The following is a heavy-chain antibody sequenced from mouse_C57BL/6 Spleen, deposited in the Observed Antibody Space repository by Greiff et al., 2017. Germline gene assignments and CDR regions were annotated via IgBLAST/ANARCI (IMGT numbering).Heavy chain of an antibody. CDR3: ARDSATGVVNWYFDV. J-gene: IGHJ1*03. CDR1: GFTFSSYA. CDR2: ISEGGSYT. Sequence: EVQLMESGGGLVKPGGSLKLSCAASGFTFSSYAMSWVRQTPEKRLEWVATISEGGSYTYYPDNVKGRFTISRDNAKNNLYLQMSHLKSEDTAMXYCARDSATGVVNWYFDVWGTGTTVTVSS. V-gene: IGHV5-4*01. D-gene: IGHD1-1*01.